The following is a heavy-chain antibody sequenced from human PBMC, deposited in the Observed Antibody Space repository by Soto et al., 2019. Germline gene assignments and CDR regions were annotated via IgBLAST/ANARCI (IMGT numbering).Heavy chain of an antibody. Sequence: QLVESGGGLVKPGASLRLSCLASEFTFSDYYMHWIRQAPGKGLEWISSITSSSTNTDYADSVKGRFTIARDNAMNSVFLQMSSLRLDATAIYFCARGAPWGVTFPFEIWGQGTMVSVSS. J-gene: IGHJ3*02. CDR3: ARGAPWGVTFPFEI. CDR2: ITSSSTNT. D-gene: IGHD7-27*01. CDR1: EFTFSDYY. V-gene: IGHV3-11*05.